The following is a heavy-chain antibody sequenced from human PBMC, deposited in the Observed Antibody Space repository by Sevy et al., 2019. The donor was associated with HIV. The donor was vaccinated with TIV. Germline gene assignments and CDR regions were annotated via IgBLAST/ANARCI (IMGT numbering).Heavy chain of an antibody. Sequence: ASVKVSCKASGYTFTSYGISWVRQAPGQGLEWMGWISAYNGNTNYAQKLQGRVTMTTDTSTSTAYMELRSLRSDDTAVYYCARARRSRAGAGKDKDYWGQGTLVTVSS. CDR1: GYTFTSYG. D-gene: IGHD6-19*01. CDR2: ISAYNGNT. CDR3: ARARRSRAGAGKDKDY. J-gene: IGHJ4*02. V-gene: IGHV1-18*04.